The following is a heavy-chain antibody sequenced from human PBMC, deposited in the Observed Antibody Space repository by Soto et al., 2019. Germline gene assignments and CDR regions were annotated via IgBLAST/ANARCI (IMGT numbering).Heavy chain of an antibody. CDR3: ARDVATAMGDYYYYYMDV. J-gene: IGHJ6*03. CDR1: GGSISSYY. Sequence: LSLTCTVSGGSISSYYWSWIRQPPGKGLEWIGYIYYSGSTNYNPSLKSRVTISVDTSKNQFSLKLSSVTAADTAVYYCARDVATAMGDYYYYYMDVWGKGTTVTVSS. V-gene: IGHV4-59*01. D-gene: IGHD5-18*01. CDR2: IYYSGST.